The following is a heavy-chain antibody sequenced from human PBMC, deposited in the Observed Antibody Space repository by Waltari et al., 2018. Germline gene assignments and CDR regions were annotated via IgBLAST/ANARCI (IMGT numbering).Heavy chain of an antibody. CDR1: GFTFTSWA. CDR3: AKGETTGWYRCFDY. J-gene: IGHJ4*02. D-gene: IGHD6-19*01. V-gene: IGHV3-23*04. Sequence: EVQLVDSGGDLTQPGGSLRLSCVASGFTFTSWAMSWVRQVPGKGLEWVSSITASGHLTYYADSVKGRFSISRDNSENTVYLQMDSLRAEDTAVYHCAKGETTGWYRCFDYWGQGTQVTVSS. CDR2: ITASGHLT.